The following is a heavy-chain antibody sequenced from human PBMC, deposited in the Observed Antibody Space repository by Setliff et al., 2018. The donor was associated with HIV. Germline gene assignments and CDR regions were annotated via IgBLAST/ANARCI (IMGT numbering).Heavy chain of an antibody. V-gene: IGHV4-4*08. CDR2: ISISGDT. D-gene: IGHD1-26*01. CDR1: GGSVSSHY. CDR3: AGGPGTTSIDY. J-gene: IGHJ4*02. Sequence: KTSETLSLTCTVSGGSVSSHYWSWIRQPPLKGLEWIGRISISGDTNYNPSLKSRVTISIDTSKNQFSLKLTSVTAADTAVYSCAGGPGTTSIDYWAQGTLVTVSS.